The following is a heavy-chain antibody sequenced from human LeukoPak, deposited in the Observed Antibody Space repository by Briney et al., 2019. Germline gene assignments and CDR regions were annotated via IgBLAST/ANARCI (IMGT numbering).Heavy chain of an antibody. V-gene: IGHV4-4*07. J-gene: IGHJ6*03. CDR1: GGSISSYY. D-gene: IGHD4-17*01. CDR2: IYTSGST. Sequence: PSETLSLTCTVSGGSISSYYWSWIRQPAGKGLEWIGRIYTSGSTNYNPSLKSRVTMSVDTSKNQFSLKLSSVTAADTAVYYCAREAVTTWGYYYDMDVWGKGTTVTISS. CDR3: AREAVTTWGYYYDMDV.